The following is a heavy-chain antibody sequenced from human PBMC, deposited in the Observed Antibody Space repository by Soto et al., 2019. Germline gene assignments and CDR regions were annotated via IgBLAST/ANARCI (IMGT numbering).Heavy chain of an antibody. CDR3: ARYSSNWFQTEGMDV. CDR1: GGSISSGDYY. CDR2: IDASGNT. Sequence: SETLSLTCTVSGGSISSGDYYWSWIRQPAGKGLEWIGRIDASGNTNYNPSLKSRVTMSVDTSKKQFSLTLTSVTAADTAVYYCARYSSNWFQTEGMDVWGQGTTVTVSS. V-gene: IGHV4-61*02. J-gene: IGHJ6*02. D-gene: IGHD6-13*01.